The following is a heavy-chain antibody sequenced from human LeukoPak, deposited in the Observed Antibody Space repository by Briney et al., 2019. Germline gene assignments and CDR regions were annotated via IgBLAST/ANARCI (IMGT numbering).Heavy chain of an antibody. CDR3: AKDLVAARLDYWFDP. Sequence: GGSLRLSCAASGFTFSSYGMHWVRQAPGKGLGWVAFIRYDGSNKYYADSVKGRFTISRDNSKNTLYLQMNSLRAEDTAVYYCAKDLVAARLDYWFDPWGQGTLVTVSS. CDR2: IRYDGSNK. V-gene: IGHV3-30*02. J-gene: IGHJ5*02. D-gene: IGHD6-6*01. CDR1: GFTFSSYG.